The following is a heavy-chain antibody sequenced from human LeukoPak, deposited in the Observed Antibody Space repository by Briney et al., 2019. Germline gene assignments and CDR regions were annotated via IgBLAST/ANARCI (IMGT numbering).Heavy chain of an antibody. CDR1: GFTFSSYA. D-gene: IGHD3-22*01. CDR2: ISGSGGST. J-gene: IGHJ5*02. CDR3: AKDRHYYDSSGYGEDWFDP. V-gene: IGHV3-23*01. Sequence: GGSLRLSCAASGFTFSSYAMSWVRQAPGKGLEWVSAISGSGGSTYYADSVKGRFTISRDNSKNTLYLQMNSLRAEDTAVYYCAKDRHYYDSSGYGEDWFDPWGQGTLVTVSS.